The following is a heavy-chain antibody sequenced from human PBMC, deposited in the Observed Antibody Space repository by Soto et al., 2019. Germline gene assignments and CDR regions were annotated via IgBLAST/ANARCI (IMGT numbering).Heavy chain of an antibody. D-gene: IGHD2-21*01. CDR3: AKGGGDLTPFDY. CDR2: INPSGGRT. Sequence: ASVKVSCKASGYTFTSYYMHWVRQAPGQGLEWMGIINPSGGRTSYAQKFQGRVTMTRDTSTSTVYMELSSLRSEDTAVYYCAKGGGDLTPFDYWGQGTLVTVSS. V-gene: IGHV1-46*03. J-gene: IGHJ4*02. CDR1: GYTFTSYY.